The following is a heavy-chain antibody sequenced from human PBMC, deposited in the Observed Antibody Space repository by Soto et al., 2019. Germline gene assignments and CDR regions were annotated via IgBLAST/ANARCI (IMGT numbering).Heavy chain of an antibody. CDR3: ARAWVAAAGTTFDY. CDR1: GGSISSGGYS. CDR2: IYHSGST. D-gene: IGHD6-13*01. V-gene: IGHV4-30-2*01. J-gene: IGHJ4*02. Sequence: SETLSLTCAVSGGSISSGGYSWSWIRQPPGKGLEWIGYIYHSGSTNYNPSLKSRVTISVDTSKNQFSLKLSSVTAADTAVYYCARAWVAAAGTTFDYWGQGTLVTVSS.